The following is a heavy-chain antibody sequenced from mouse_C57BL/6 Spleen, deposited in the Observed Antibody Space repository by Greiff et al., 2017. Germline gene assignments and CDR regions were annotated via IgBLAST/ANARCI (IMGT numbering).Heavy chain of an antibody. Sequence: QVHVKQSGAELVKPGASVKISCKASGYTFTDYYINWVKQRPGQGLEWIGKIGPGSGSTYYNEKFKGKATLTADKSSSTAYMQLSSLTSEDSAVYFCARSVTTVPYYYAMDYWGQGTSVTVSS. J-gene: IGHJ4*01. CDR1: GYTFTDYY. CDR2: IGPGSGST. D-gene: IGHD1-1*01. V-gene: IGHV1-77*01. CDR3: ARSVTTVPYYYAMDY.